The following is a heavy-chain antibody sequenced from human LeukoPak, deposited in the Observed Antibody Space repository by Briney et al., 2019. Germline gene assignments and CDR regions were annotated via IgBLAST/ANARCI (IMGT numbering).Heavy chain of an antibody. J-gene: IGHJ4*02. V-gene: IGHV1-18*01. CDR1: GYTFTSYG. CDR3: ARGSYYYDSSGYYYRRARLDY. CDR2: ISAYNGNT. Sequence: GASVKVSCKASGYTFTSYGISWVRQAPGQGLEWMGWISAYNGNTNYAQKLQGRVTMTTDTSTSTAYMELRSLRSDDTAVYYCARGSYYYDSSGYYYRRARLDYWGQGTLVTVSS. D-gene: IGHD3-22*01.